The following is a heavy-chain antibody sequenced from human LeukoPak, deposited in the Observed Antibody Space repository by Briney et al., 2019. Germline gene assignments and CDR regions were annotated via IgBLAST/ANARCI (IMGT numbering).Heavy chain of an antibody. V-gene: IGHV1-69*02. J-gene: IGHJ4*02. CDR3: AKDMTTVVRFDY. CDR2: IIPILGIA. D-gene: IGHD4-23*01. Sequence: XXSCKASGGTFSSYTISWVRQAPGQGVEWMGRIIPILGIANYAQKFQGRVTITADKSKSTAYMELSSLRSEDTAVYYCAKDMTTVVRFDYWGQGTLVTVSS. CDR1: GGTFSSYT.